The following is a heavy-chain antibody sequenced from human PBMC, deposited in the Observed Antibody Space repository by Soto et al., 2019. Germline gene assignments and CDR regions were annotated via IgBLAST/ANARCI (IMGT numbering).Heavy chain of an antibody. Sequence: PSETLSLTCTFSVGSISSDDYYCNWIRQRPWKGLEWIGNIYYRGNTNYNPSLKSRIIMSMDMSENQFSLKLTSVTAADTAVYYCARGWDSYGMDVWGQGTTVTLS. CDR1: VGSISSDDYY. CDR2: IYYRGNT. D-gene: IGHD1-26*01. V-gene: IGHV4-31*03. CDR3: ARGWDSYGMDV. J-gene: IGHJ6*02.